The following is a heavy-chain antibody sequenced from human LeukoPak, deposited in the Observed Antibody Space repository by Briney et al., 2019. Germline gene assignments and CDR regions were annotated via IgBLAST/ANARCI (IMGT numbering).Heavy chain of an antibody. V-gene: IGHV3-11*04. CDR1: GFTFSVYY. CDR2: ISSSGSTI. D-gene: IGHD5-12*01. J-gene: IGHJ6*02. Sequence: GGSLRLSCAASGFTFSVYYMSWIRQAPGKGLDWFSYISSSGSTIYSADSVKGRFTISRDKGNNSLSLQMNSLRAEDTAVYYCAREKEDSGYDLYYYYYGMDVWGQGTTVTVSS. CDR3: AREKEDSGYDLYYYYYGMDV.